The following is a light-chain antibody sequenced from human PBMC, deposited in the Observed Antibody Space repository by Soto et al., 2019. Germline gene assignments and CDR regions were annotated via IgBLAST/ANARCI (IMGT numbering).Light chain of an antibody. J-gene: IGLJ2*01. CDR3: CSYTDIALDVV. Sequence: QSALTQPASVSGSPGQSITISCTGTGSDLGGSPYVSWYQHLPGKAPKLLIFDVTHRPSGVSDRFSGSKSGNTASLTISGVRPEDEADYYCCSYTDIALDVVFGGGTKLTVL. V-gene: IGLV2-14*01. CDR1: GSDLGGSPY. CDR2: DVT.